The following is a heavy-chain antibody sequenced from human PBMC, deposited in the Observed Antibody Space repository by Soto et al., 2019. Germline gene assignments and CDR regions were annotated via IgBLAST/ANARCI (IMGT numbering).Heavy chain of an antibody. CDR1: GFTFSSFG. V-gene: IGHV3-30*18. Sequence: GGSLRLSCAASGFTFSSFGMHWVRQAPGKGLDWVAVISYDGSNKYYADSVKGRFTISRDNSKNTLYLQMNSLRAEDTAVYYCAKDFLELRESFDYWGQGTLVTVSS. CDR2: ISYDGSNK. CDR3: AKDFLELRESFDY. J-gene: IGHJ4*02. D-gene: IGHD1-7*01.